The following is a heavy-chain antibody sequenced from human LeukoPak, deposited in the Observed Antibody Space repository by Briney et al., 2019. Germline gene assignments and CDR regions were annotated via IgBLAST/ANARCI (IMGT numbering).Heavy chain of an antibody. J-gene: IGHJ3*02. CDR2: ISSSGSTI. V-gene: IGHV3-11*04. Sequence: PGGSLRLSCAASGFTFSDYYMSWIRQAPGKGLEWVSYISSSGSTIYYADSVKGRFTISRDNAKNSLYLQMNSLRAEDTAVYYCARDREKRRMTDPAAFDIWGQGTMVTVSS. CDR1: GFTFSDYY. CDR3: ARDREKRRMTDPAAFDI.